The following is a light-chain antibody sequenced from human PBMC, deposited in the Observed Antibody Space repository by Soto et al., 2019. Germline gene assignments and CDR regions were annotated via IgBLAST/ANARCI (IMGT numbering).Light chain of an antibody. CDR3: QQRYAWPPIT. CDR1: RSVRSY. Sequence: EIVLTQSPATLSLSPGERATLSCRASRSVRSYLAWYQQKPGQAPRLLIYDASNGAAGIPARFSGSGSETDFTLTISNLEPEDFAVYYCQQRYAWPPITFGQGTRLEIK. V-gene: IGKV3-11*01. J-gene: IGKJ5*01. CDR2: DAS.